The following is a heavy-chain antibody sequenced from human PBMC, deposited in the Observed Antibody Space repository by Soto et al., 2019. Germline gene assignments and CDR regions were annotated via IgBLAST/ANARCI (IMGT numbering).Heavy chain of an antibody. Sequence: EVQLVESGGGLVQPGRSLRLSCAASGFTFDDYAMHWVRQAPGKGLEWVSGISWNSGSIGYADSVKGRFTISRDNAKNSLYLQMNSLRAEDTALYYCAKDIRVASTVGYYYYMDVWGKGTTVTVSS. CDR1: GFTFDDYA. D-gene: IGHD6-19*01. CDR3: AKDIRVASTVGYYYYMDV. CDR2: ISWNSGSI. J-gene: IGHJ6*03. V-gene: IGHV3-9*01.